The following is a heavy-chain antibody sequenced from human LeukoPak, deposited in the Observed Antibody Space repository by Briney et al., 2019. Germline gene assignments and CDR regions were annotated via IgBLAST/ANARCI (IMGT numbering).Heavy chain of an antibody. CDR3: AKGAPGYYYDSSGSTGYFDY. V-gene: IGHV3-23*01. CDR2: ISGSGGST. Sequence: GGSLRLSCAASGFTLSSYAMSWVRQAPGRGLEWVSAISGSGGSTYYADSVKGRFTISRDNSKNTLYLQMNSLRAEDTAVYYCAKGAPGYYYDSSGSTGYFDYWGQGTLVTVSS. D-gene: IGHD3-22*01. CDR1: GFTLSSYA. J-gene: IGHJ4*02.